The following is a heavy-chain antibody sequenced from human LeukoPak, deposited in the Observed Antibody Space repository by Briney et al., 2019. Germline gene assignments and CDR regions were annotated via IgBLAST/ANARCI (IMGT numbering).Heavy chain of an antibody. CDR2: ISYIGST. Sequence: SETLSLTCAVSDDSVSSHYWTWIRQPPGKGLEWIGYISYIGSTNYNPSLKSRATISIDTSKNQFSLNPITLTAADTAVYYCARALITVTNGFDIWGQGTMVSVSS. CDR1: DDSVSSHY. V-gene: IGHV4-59*02. J-gene: IGHJ3*02. D-gene: IGHD4-17*01. CDR3: ARALITVTNGFDI.